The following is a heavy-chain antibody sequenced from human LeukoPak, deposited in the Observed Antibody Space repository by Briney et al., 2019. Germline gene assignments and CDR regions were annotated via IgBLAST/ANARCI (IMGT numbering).Heavy chain of an antibody. D-gene: IGHD5-18*01. CDR3: ARAYVDTAKRDAFDI. V-gene: IGHV1-69*13. Sequence: SVKVSCKASGGTFSSYAISWVRQAPGQGLEWMGGIIPIFGTANYAQKFQGRVTITADESTSTAYMELSSPRSEDTAVYYCARAYVDTAKRDAFDIWGQGTMVTVSS. CDR2: IIPIFGTA. CDR1: GGTFSSYA. J-gene: IGHJ3*02.